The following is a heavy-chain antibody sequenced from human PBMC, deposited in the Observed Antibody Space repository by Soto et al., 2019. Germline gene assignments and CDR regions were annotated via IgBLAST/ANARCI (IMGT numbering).Heavy chain of an antibody. CDR1: GYTFSSYG. CDR2: INTYNGDT. Sequence: ASVKVSCKASGYTFSSYGITWVRQAPGQGLEWMGWINTYNGDTNYAQMVQGRVTMTTDTSTNTAYMELRSLRSDDTAVYYCARDLYVRGSSGYFFCWGQGTLVTV. V-gene: IGHV1-18*04. D-gene: IGHD3-22*01. J-gene: IGHJ4*02. CDR3: ARDLYVRGSSGYFFC.